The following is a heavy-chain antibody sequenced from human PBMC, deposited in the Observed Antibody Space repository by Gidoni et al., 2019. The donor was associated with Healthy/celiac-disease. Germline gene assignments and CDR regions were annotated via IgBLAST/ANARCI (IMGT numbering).Heavy chain of an antibody. J-gene: IGHJ3*02. V-gene: IGHV3-33*01. CDR3: ARGTDFWSGSDDAFDI. D-gene: IGHD3-3*01. Sequence: GKGLEWVAVIWYDGSNKYYADSVKGRFTISRDNSKNTLYLQRNSLRAEDTAVYYCARGTDFWSGSDDAFDIWGQGTMVTVSS. CDR2: IWYDGSNK.